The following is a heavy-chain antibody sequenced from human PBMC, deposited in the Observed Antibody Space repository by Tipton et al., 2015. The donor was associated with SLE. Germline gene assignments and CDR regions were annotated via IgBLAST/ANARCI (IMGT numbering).Heavy chain of an antibody. V-gene: IGHV4-59*01. CDR2: IYYSGST. J-gene: IGHJ6*03. CDR3: ARGNWGSSVYYDYYMDV. D-gene: IGHD7-27*01. CDR1: GGSISSYY. Sequence: LRLSCTVSGGSISSYYWSWIRQPPGKGLEWIGSIYYSGSTNYNPPLKSRVTISVDTSKNQFSLKVSSVTAADTAVYYCARGNWGSSVYYDYYMDVWGKGTTVTVSS.